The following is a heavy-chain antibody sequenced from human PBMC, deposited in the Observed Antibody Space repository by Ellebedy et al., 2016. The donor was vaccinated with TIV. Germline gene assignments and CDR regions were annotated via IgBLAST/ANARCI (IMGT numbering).Heavy chain of an antibody. J-gene: IGHJ4*02. CDR3: AREGRVVTATYTF. V-gene: IGHV3-7*04. D-gene: IGHD2-21*02. CDR1: GFTFSSYW. CDR2: IKQDGSEK. Sequence: GESLKISCAASGFTFSSYWMSWVRQAPGKGLEWVANIKQDGSEKYYVDSVKGRFTISRDNAKNSLYLQMNSLRAEDTAVYYCAREGRVVTATYTFWGQGTLVTVSS.